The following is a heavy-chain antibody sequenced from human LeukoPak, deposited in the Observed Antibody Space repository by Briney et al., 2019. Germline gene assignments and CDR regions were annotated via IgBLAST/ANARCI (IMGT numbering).Heavy chain of an antibody. CDR1: GGSISNYY. Sequence: PSETLSLTCIVSGGSISNYYWTWIRQPPGKGLEWIGYVYYSGSTNYNPSLKSRVTISLDTSKNQFSLKLSSVTAADTAVYYCARAGVAARHFDYWGQGTLVTVSS. D-gene: IGHD6-6*01. CDR2: VYYSGST. J-gene: IGHJ4*02. V-gene: IGHV4-59*12. CDR3: ARAGVAARHFDY.